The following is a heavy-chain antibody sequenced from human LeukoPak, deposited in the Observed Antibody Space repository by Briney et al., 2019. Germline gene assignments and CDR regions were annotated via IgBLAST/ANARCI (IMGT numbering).Heavy chain of an antibody. CDR2: ISYDGSNK. J-gene: IGHJ4*02. V-gene: IGHV3-30*03. CDR3: ARDCDIFTGYSNGYYFDY. D-gene: IGHD3-9*01. Sequence: PGRSLRLSCAASGFTLDSHGMHWVRQAPGKGLEWVAVISYDGSNKYYADSVKGRFTISRDNSKNTLYLQMDSLRAEDTAVYYCARDCDIFTGYSNGYYFDYWGQGTLVPVSS. CDR1: GFTLDSHG.